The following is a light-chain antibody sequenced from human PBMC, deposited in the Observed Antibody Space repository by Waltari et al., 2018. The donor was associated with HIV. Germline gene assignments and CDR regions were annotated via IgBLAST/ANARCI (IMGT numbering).Light chain of an antibody. Sequence: DIQMTQSPSSLSASVGDRVTIPCRASQNINNYLNWYQQKPGKAPKLLIFAASSLQSGVPSEFSGSGSGTDFTLTISSLQPDDFAIYYCQQTYNTPRTFGQGTKVEIK. J-gene: IGKJ1*01. V-gene: IGKV1-39*01. CDR1: QNINNY. CDR2: AAS. CDR3: QQTYNTPRT.